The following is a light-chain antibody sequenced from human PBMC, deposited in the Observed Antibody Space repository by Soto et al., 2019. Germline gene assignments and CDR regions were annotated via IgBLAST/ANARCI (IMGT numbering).Light chain of an antibody. CDR1: DSNIGSNG. Sequence: QSVLTQPPSASGTPGQRVTISCSGTDSNIGSNGVNWYQLLPGTAPKLLIYDNNQWPSGRPDRFSGSKTDTSASLAISGLQSGDEADYYCATWDDSLNEVVFGGGTKLTVL. CDR2: DNN. V-gene: IGLV1-44*01. J-gene: IGLJ2*01. CDR3: ATWDDSLNEVV.